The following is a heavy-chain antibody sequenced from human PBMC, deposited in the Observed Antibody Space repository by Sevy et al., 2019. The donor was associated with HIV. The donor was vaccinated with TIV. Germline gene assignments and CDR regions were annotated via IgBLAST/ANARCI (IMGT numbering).Heavy chain of an antibody. V-gene: IGHV3-23*01. Sequence: GGSRRLSCAASGFTFSSYAMNWVRQAPGKGLEWVSAISGRSSGTYYADSVKGRFTISRDNSKNTLFLQMNSLRSEDTAVYYCASAVEGGNDYWGQGTLVTVSS. CDR2: ISGRSSGT. J-gene: IGHJ4*02. CDR1: GFTFSSYA. D-gene: IGHD1-26*01. CDR3: ASAVEGGNDY.